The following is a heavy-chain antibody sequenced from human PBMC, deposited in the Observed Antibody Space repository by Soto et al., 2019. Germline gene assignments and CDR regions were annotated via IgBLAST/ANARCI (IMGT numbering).Heavy chain of an antibody. CDR1: GYTFDSYA. CDR2: INAGNGNT. CDR3: AREAPYNWNLDY. J-gene: IGHJ4*02. V-gene: IGHV1-3*01. Sequence: ASVKVSCKASGYTFDSYARHWARQAPGKRLEWMGWINAGNGNTKYSQKFQGRVTITRDTSASTAYMELSSLRSEDTAVYYCAREAPYNWNLDYWGQGTLLTVSS. D-gene: IGHD1-20*01.